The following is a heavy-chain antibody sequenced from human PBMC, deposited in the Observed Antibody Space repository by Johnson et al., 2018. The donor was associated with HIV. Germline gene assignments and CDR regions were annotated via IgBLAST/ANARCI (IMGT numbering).Heavy chain of an antibody. CDR2: ISWNSGST. V-gene: IGHV3-9*01. CDR3: AKALLMGWEQTDAFDI. J-gene: IGHJ3*02. D-gene: IGHD1-26*01. CDR1: GFTFDDYA. Sequence: VQLVESGGGLVQPGRSLRLSCAASGFTFDDYAMHWVRQAPGKGLEWVSGISWNSGSTGYADSVKGRFTISRDNAKNSLYLQMNSLRAEDTTLYYCAKALLMGWEQTDAFDIWGQGTMVTVSS.